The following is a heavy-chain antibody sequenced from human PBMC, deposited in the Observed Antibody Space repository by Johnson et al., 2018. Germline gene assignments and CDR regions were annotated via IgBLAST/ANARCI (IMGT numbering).Heavy chain of an antibody. V-gene: IGHV3-23*04. J-gene: IGHJ1*01. CDR1: GFTFSSYA. CDR3: ATDPSVFQH. CDR2: IVGSGGST. Sequence: VQLVESGGGLVQPGGSLRLSCAASGFTFSSYAMSWVRQAPGKGLEWVAAIVGSGGSTSYADSVKGRFTISRDNSKNTLYLQMNSLKTEDTAVYYCATDPSVFQHWGQGTLVTVSS.